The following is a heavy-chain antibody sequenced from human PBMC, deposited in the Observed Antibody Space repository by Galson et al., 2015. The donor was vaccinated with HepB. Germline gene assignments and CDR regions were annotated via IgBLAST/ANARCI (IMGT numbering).Heavy chain of an antibody. CDR2: IFFSGTT. V-gene: IGHV4-39*02. D-gene: IGHD1-7*01. CDR1: RGSISSNTYY. Sequence: ETLSLTCNVTRGSISSNTYYWAWIRQPPGKGLEWIGSIFFSGTTYYNPSLGSRVTISVDTSKNNFSLRLNSVTAADTAVYFCARTTEGGFNDYWGQGTLVAVSS. CDR3: ARTTEGGFNDY. J-gene: IGHJ4*02.